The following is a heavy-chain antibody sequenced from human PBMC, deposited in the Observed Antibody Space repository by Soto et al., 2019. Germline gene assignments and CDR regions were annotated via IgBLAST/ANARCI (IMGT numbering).Heavy chain of an antibody. CDR1: GFTFSNAW. J-gene: IGHJ3*02. CDR2: IKSKTDGGTT. Sequence: EVQLVESGGGLVKPGGSLRLSCAASGFTFSNAWMSWVRQAPGKGLEWVGRIKSKTDGGTTDYDAPVKGRFTISRDDSKNTLYLQMNSLKTEDTAVYYCTGMRGPDAFDIWGQGTMVTVSS. CDR3: TGMRGPDAFDI. D-gene: IGHD3-10*01. V-gene: IGHV3-15*01.